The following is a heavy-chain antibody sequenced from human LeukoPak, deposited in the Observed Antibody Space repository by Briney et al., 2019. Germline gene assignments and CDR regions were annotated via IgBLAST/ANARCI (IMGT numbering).Heavy chain of an antibody. CDR3: AREAYSSGWNDHYYYYMDV. Sequence: SETLSLTCAVYGGSFSGYYWSWIRQPPGKGLEWIGEINHSGSTNYNPSLKSRVTISVDTSKNQFSLKLSSVTAADTAVYYCAREAYSSGWNDHYYYYMDVWGKETTVTISS. CDR2: INHSGST. V-gene: IGHV4-34*01. D-gene: IGHD6-19*01. J-gene: IGHJ6*03. CDR1: GGSFSGYY.